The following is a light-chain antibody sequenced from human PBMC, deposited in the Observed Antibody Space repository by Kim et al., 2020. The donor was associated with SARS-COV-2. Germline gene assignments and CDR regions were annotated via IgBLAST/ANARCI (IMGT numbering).Light chain of an antibody. CDR3: QSYNRSNVV. J-gene: IGLJ2*01. CDR1: NGSIDDNY. CDR2: EDD. V-gene: IGLV6-57*02. Sequence: GKTVTISCTGSNGSIDDNYVQWYQQRPGGVPTAVIYEDDQRPSGVSDRFSGSIDNSSNSASLTISGLKTEDEADYYCQSYNRSNVVFGGGTQLTVL.